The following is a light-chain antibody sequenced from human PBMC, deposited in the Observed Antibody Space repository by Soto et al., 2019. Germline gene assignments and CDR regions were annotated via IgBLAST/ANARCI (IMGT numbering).Light chain of an antibody. J-gene: IGKJ1*01. V-gene: IGKV3-15*01. Sequence: EIVLTQSPATLSVSPGGRATLSCRASQIVMYDLAWYQQKPGQAPRLLVYGASTRATDAPPRFRGSGSGTEFSLTISSLQSEDFATYYCQQYRSWPRTFGQGSRVEIK. CDR3: QQYRSWPRT. CDR2: GAS. CDR1: QIVMYD.